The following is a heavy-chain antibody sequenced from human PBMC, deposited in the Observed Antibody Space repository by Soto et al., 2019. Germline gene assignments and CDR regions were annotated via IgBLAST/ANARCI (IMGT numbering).Heavy chain of an antibody. Sequence: GGSLRLSCATSGFTFNTYPMTWVRQAPGKGLEWVSSISSTAGRTSSYADSVKGRFAISRDFSDNTVYLQMSNLRVDDTAVYFCAKGVLSFHYGMEVWGQGTTVTVS. CDR3: AKGVLSFHYGMEV. V-gene: IGHV3-23*01. D-gene: IGHD3-10*01. J-gene: IGHJ6*02. CDR2: ISSTAGRTS. CDR1: GFTFNTYP.